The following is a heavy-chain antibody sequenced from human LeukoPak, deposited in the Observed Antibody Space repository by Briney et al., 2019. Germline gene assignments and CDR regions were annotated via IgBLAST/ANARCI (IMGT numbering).Heavy chain of an antibody. CDR2: VSHDRRTQ. V-gene: IGHV3-30*10. D-gene: IGHD5-12*01. CDR3: ARAIVGTENFDY. CDR1: GFSFSIYA. J-gene: IGHJ4*02. Sequence: GGSLRLSCAASGFSFSIYAMHWARQAPGKGLEWVAVVSHDRRTQYYTDSLKGRFTISRGNSKNTLYLQMNGLRTDDTAVYYCARAIVGTENFDYWGQGTLVTVSS.